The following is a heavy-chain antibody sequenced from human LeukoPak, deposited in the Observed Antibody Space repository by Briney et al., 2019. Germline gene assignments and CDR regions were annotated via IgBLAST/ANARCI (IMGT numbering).Heavy chain of an antibody. CDR1: GFTFSSYG. D-gene: IGHD6-6*01. CDR2: IRYDGSNK. V-gene: IGHV3-30*02. J-gene: IGHJ4*02. Sequence: PGRSLRLSCAASGFTFSSYGMHWVRQAPGKGLEWVAFIRYDGSNKYYADSVKGRFTISRDNSKNTLYLQMNSLRAEDTAVYYCARGYSSSIPYFDYWGQGTLVTVSS. CDR3: ARGYSSSIPYFDY.